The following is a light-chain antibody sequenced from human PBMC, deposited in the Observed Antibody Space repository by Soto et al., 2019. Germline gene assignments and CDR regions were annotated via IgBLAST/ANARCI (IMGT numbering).Light chain of an antibody. CDR1: QSIGLA. Sequence: EILFTQSPATLSLSPGERGTLSRRASQSIGLAIAWYQHKPGQPPRILIFDASNRATGIPARFSGSGSGTDFTLTISRLEPEDFEFYYCQQRSNSPRTFGQGTKVDIK. J-gene: IGKJ1*01. CDR2: DAS. CDR3: QQRSNSPRT. V-gene: IGKV3-11*01.